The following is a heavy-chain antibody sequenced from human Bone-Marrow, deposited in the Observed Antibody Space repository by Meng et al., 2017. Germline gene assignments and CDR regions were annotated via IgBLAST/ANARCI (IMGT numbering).Heavy chain of an antibody. CDR3: ARDGYYDSSGYYPFDY. D-gene: IGHD3-22*01. V-gene: IGHV3-48*03. J-gene: IGHJ4*02. CDR1: GFTFSSYE. CDR2: ISSSGSTI. Sequence: GESLKISCAASGFTFSSYEMNWVRQAPGKGLEWVSYISSSGSTIYYADSVKGRFTISRGNAKNSLYLQMNSLRAEDTAVYYGARDGYYDSSGYYPFDYWGQGTLVTVSS.